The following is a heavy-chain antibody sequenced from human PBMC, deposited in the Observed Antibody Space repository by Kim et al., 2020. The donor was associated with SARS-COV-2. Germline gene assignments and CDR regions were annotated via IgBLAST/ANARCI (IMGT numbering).Heavy chain of an antibody. CDR1: GYTLTELS. CDR2: FDPEDGET. CDR3: ATDGPRITMVRGVTGYGMDV. D-gene: IGHD3-10*01. Sequence: ASVKVSCKVSGYTLTELSMHWVRQAPGKGLEWMGGFDPEDGETIYAQKFQGRVTMTEDTSTDTAYMELSSLRSEDTAVYYCATDGPRITMVRGVTGYGMDVWGQGTTVTVSS. J-gene: IGHJ6*02. V-gene: IGHV1-24*01.